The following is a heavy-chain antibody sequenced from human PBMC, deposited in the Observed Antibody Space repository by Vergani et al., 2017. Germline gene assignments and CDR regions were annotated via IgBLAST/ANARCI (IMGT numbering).Heavy chain of an antibody. V-gene: IGHV3-23*04. CDR3: AKDFGVPAAMLAWCDP. D-gene: IGHD2-2*01. CDR2: ISGSGGST. J-gene: IGHJ5*02. CDR1: GFTFSSYG. Sequence: VQLVESGGGVVQPGGSLRLSCAASGFTFSSYGMHWVRQAPGKGLEWVSAISGSGGSTYYADSVKGRFTISRDNSKNTLYLQMNSLRAEDTAVYYCAKDFGVPAAMLAWCDPWGQGTLVTVSS.